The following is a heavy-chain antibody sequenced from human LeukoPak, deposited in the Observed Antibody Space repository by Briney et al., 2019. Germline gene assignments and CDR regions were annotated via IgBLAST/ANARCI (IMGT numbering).Heavy chain of an antibody. D-gene: IGHD3-22*01. V-gene: IGHV4-4*07. J-gene: IGHJ2*01. Sequence: SETLSLTCTVSGGSISSYYWRWIRQPAGEGLEWLGRIYTRGSTNQNPSLKSRVTMSVDTSKNQFSLKLSSVTAADTAVYYCARDRPHYDSSGYTYWYFDLWGRGTLVTVSS. CDR3: ARDRPHYDSSGYTYWYFDL. CDR2: IYTRGST. CDR1: GGSISSYY.